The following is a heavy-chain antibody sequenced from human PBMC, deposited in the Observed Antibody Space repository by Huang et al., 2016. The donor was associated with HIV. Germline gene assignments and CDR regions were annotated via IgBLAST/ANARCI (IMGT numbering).Heavy chain of an antibody. J-gene: IGHJ4*02. CDR3: ARGYCSGGRCYSGFDS. Sequence: EVQLVESGGGLVQPGGSLRLSCAASGFTFSNYAMHWVRQAEGKVLEYVSAISTTGGSTYYADSVKGRFTISRDNSKITLYLQMGSLSAEDMAVYYCARGYCSGGRCYSGFDSWGQGTLVTVSS. CDR1: GFTFSNYA. CDR2: ISTTGGST. D-gene: IGHD2-15*01. V-gene: IGHV3-64*07.